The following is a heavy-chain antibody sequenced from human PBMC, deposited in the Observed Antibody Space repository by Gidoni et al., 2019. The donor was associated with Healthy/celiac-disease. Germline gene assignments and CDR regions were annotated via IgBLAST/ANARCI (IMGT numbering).Heavy chain of an antibody. Sequence: QFQLQESGPVLVKPSETLSLTCTVSGGSLSSYDWSWIRQPPGKGLEWIGYIYYSGSTNYNPSLKSRVTISVDTSKNQFSLKLSSVTAADTAVYYCARSVGLRGHYYGMDVWGQGTTVTVSS. D-gene: IGHD1-26*01. CDR1: GGSLSSYD. J-gene: IGHJ6*02. V-gene: IGHV4-59*01. CDR2: IYYSGST. CDR3: ARSVGLRGHYYGMDV.